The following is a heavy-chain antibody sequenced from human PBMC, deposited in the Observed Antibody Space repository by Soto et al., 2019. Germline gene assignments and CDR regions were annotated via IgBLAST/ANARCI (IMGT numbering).Heavy chain of an antibody. Sequence: QVQLHESGPGLVRPSQTLSLTCTVSGCSISSHAYYWSWIRQNPGKGLEWIGHIYYSVNTYYNPSLKSRLTISLDTSQNQFSLRLTSVTAADTAVYCCARVEIGWHRNFDHWRQGTLVTVSS. CDR1: GCSISSHAYY. J-gene: IGHJ4*02. V-gene: IGHV4-31*03. CDR3: ARVEIGWHRNFDH. CDR2: IYYSVNT. D-gene: IGHD6-19*01.